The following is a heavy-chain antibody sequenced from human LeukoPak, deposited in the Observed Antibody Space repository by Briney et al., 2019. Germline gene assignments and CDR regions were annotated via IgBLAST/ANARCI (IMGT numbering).Heavy chain of an antibody. V-gene: IGHV1-69*05. CDR3: ARDVVVVITTSLDAFDI. CDR1: GGTFSSYA. CDR2: IIPIFGTA. J-gene: IGHJ3*02. D-gene: IGHD3-22*01. Sequence: SVKVSCKASGGTFSSYAISWVRQAPGQGLEWMGRIIPIFGTANYAQKFQGRVTITTDESTSTAYMELSSLRSEDTAVYYCARDVVVVITTSLDAFDIWGQGTMVTVSS.